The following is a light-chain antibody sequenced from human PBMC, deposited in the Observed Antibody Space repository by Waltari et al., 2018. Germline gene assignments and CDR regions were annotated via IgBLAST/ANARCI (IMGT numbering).Light chain of an antibody. CDR2: HAS. CDR1: QSIATD. J-gene: IGKJ4*01. Sequence: EVVMTQSPATLSVSPGERATLSCRASQSIATDLAWYQHKPGQAPRLLIYHASTRATAIPTRFRGSGSGTDFTLTISGLRSEDSAVYYCQQYNRWPPLTFGGGTKVEI. CDR3: QQYNRWPPLT. V-gene: IGKV3D-15*01.